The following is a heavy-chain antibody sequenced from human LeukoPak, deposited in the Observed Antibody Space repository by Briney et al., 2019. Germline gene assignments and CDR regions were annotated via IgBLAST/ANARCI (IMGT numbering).Heavy chain of an antibody. J-gene: IGHJ4*02. CDR2: ISDSGGST. D-gene: IGHD3-16*01. CDR1: GFPFSSYA. V-gene: IGHV3-64*04. Sequence: GGSLRLSCSASGFPFSSYAMHWVRQAPGKGLEYVSAISDSGGSTYYADSVKGRFTISRDNSKNTLTLQMDGLTAEDTAVYYCARAGGGKSFDYWGQGTLVTVSS. CDR3: ARAGGGKSFDY.